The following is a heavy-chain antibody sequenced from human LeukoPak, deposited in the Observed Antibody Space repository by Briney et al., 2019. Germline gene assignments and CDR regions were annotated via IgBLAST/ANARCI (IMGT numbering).Heavy chain of an antibody. CDR3: AKDFPSSIVTN. CDR1: GFTFSDYA. V-gene: IGHV3-23*01. CDR2: ISNSGHST. D-gene: IGHD6-6*01. J-gene: IGHJ4*01. Sequence: GGSLRLSCAVSGFTFSDYAMSWVRQAPGKGLEWVSGISNSGHSTYNIASVKGRFTVSRDNYKSTRFLQMNSLRAEDTAVYYCAKDFPSSIVTNWGQGTLVTVSS.